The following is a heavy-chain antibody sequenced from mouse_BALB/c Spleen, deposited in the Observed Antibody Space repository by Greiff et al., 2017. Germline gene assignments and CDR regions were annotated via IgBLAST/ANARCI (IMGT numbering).Heavy chain of an antibody. CDR1: GFTFSSYA. J-gene: IGHJ2*01. CDR3: ARQRDGYYLDY. D-gene: IGHD1-1*01. Sequence: EVKLVESGGGLVKPGGSLKLSCAASGFTFSSYAMSWVRQTPEKRLEWVAYISSGGGSTYYPDTVKGRFTISRDNAKNTLYLQMSSLKSEDTAMYYCARQRDGYYLDYWGQGTTLTVSS. CDR2: ISSGGGST. V-gene: IGHV5-12-1*01.